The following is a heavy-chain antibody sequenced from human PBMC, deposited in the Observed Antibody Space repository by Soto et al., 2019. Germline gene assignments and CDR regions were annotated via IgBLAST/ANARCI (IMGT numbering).Heavy chain of an antibody. J-gene: IGHJ4*02. CDR2: ISFDGKNR. CDR3: AKRGGVVGGSEHPFFEY. V-gene: IGHV3-30*18. D-gene: IGHD2-15*01. CDR1: GFIFSNYG. Sequence: QVQLVESGGGVVQPGKSLRLSCAASGFIFSNYGMHWVRQAPGKGLEWVALISFDGKNRNCADSVKGRFTIYRDNPKNTLYLEMNSLRPEDTAFYYCAKRGGVVGGSEHPFFEYWGQGTLVTVSS.